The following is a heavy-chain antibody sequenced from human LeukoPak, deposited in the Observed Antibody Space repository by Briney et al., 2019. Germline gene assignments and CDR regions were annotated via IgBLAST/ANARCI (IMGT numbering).Heavy chain of an antibody. CDR1: GYSFPGYW. D-gene: IGHD6-19*01. Sequence: GESLKISCEGSGYSFPGYWIGWVRQMPGKGLEWMGIIYPGDSDTRYSPSFQGQVTISADKSISTAYLQWSSLKASDTAMYYCARLGIAVAGTSGWLIYWGQGTLVTVSS. CDR3: ARLGIAVAGTSGWLIY. V-gene: IGHV5-51*01. J-gene: IGHJ4*02. CDR2: IYPGDSDT.